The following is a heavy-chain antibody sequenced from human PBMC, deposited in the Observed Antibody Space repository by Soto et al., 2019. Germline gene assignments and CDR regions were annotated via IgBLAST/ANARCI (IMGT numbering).Heavy chain of an antibody. Sequence: GGSLRLSCAASGFTFSSYGMNWVRQVPGKGLEWVSVIYSSGPTFYADSVRGRFTISRDISKNTLYLQMNSLRVEDTAVYYCVRAFGGSYDYWGLGTLVTVSS. CDR2: IYSSGPT. CDR1: GFTFSSYG. D-gene: IGHD1-26*01. V-gene: IGHV3-53*01. CDR3: VRAFGGSYDY. J-gene: IGHJ4*02.